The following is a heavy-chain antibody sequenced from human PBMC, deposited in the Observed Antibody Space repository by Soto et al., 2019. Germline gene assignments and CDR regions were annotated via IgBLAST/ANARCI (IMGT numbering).Heavy chain of an antibody. CDR2: INHSGST. CDR1: GRPFSDYY. CDR3: ARGYYYGSGSDPTAYYYGMDV. J-gene: IGHJ6*02. Sequence: SEALSLTFAAYGRPFSDYYWSWIRQPQGKGLEWIGEINHSGSTNYNPSLKSRVTISVDTSKNQFSLKLSSVTAADTAVYYCARGYYYGSGSDPTAYYYGMDVWGQGTTVS. D-gene: IGHD3-10*01. V-gene: IGHV4-34*01.